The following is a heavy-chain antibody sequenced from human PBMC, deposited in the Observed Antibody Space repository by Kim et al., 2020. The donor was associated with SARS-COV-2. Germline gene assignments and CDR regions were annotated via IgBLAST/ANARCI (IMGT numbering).Heavy chain of an antibody. V-gene: IGHV3-53*01. CDR3: ASSPNPHYYDSSGFDY. J-gene: IGHJ4*02. Sequence: GGSLRLSCAASGFTVSSNYMSWVRQAPGKGLEWVSVIYSGGSTYYADSVKGRISISRDNSKNTLYLQMNSLRAENTAVYYCASSPNPHYYDSSGFDYWGQGTLVTVSS. CDR2: IYSGGST. CDR1: GFTVSSNY. D-gene: IGHD3-22*01.